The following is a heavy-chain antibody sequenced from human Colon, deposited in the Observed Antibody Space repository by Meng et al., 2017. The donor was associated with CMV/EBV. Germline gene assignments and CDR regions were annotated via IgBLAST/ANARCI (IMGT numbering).Heavy chain of an antibody. CDR3: ARTMTPTTVTWVFPPARALDS. D-gene: IGHD1/OR15-1a*01. CDR1: GGSITDTSHY. CDR2: GT. V-gene: IGHV4-61*05. Sequence: GSLRLSCSVSGGSITDTSHYCGWVRQPPGKGLEWIGTGTYYNSSLRSRVTISVDTSKNPFSLKLTSVTAADTAVYYCARTMTPTTVTWVFPPARALDSWGQGMLVTVSS. J-gene: IGHJ4*02.